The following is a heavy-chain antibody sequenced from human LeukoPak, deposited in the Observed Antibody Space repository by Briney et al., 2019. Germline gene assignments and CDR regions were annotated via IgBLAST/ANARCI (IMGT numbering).Heavy chain of an antibody. D-gene: IGHD2-21*02. Sequence: GGSLRLSCAASGFTFSNAWMNWVRQAPGKGLEWVSSISSSSSYIYYADSVKGRFTISRDNAKNSLYLQMNSLRAEDTAVYYCARAELVTANRYFDYWGQGTLVTVSS. V-gene: IGHV3-21*01. CDR2: ISSSSSYI. CDR3: ARAELVTANRYFDY. CDR1: GFTFSNAW. J-gene: IGHJ4*02.